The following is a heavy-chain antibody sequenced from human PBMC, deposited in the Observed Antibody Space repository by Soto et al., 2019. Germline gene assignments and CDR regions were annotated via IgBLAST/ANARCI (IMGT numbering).Heavy chain of an antibody. Sequence: PGGSLRLSCAASGFTFSSYAMSWVRQAPGKGLEWVSAISGSGGSTYYADSVKGRFTISRDNSKNTLYLQMNSLRAEGTAVYYCAKDLHSRPYYFDYWGQGTLVTVSS. CDR2: ISGSGGST. J-gene: IGHJ4*02. CDR3: AKDLHSRPYYFDY. V-gene: IGHV3-23*01. D-gene: IGHD6-13*01. CDR1: GFTFSSYA.